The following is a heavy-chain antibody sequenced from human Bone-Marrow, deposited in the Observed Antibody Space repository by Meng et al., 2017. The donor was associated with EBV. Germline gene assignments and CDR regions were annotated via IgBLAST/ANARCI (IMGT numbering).Heavy chain of an antibody. D-gene: IGHD3-10*01. CDR2: LIPMSDAP. J-gene: IGHJ4*02. CDR1: GGTFRSDA. V-gene: IGHV1-69*01. Sequence: QWVQAGAEVKKPGSPVKVSCKPSGGTFRSDAISWVRHAPGQGLEWMGGLIPMSDAPHYAQKFQGRVTITADESTSTHYMDLSGLRSEDTAVYYCASESGRGFTPDYWGQGTLVTVSS. CDR3: ASESGRGFTPDY.